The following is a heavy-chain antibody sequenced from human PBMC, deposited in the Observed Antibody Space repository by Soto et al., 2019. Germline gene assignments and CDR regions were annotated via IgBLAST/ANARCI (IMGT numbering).Heavy chain of an antibody. D-gene: IGHD3-22*01. CDR3: ARDLSDSSGYYRPLDY. CDR1: GGTFSSYA. Sequence: GASVKVSCKTSGGTFSSYAISWVRQAPGQGLEWMGGIIPIFDTANYAQKFQGRVTITADKSTSTAYMELSSLRSEDTAVYYCARDLSDSSGYYRPLDYWGQGTLVTVSS. J-gene: IGHJ4*02. CDR2: IIPIFDTA. V-gene: IGHV1-69*06.